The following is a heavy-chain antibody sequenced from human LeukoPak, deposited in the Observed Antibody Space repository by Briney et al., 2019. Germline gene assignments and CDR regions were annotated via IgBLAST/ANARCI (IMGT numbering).Heavy chain of an antibody. CDR2: ISAYNGNT. Sequence: ASVKVSCEASGYTFTSYGISWVRQAPGQGLEWMGWISAYNGNTNYAQKLQGRVTMTTDTSTSTAYMGLRSLRSDDTAVYYCARDRVESMFGVVEGFDYWGQGTLVTVSS. J-gene: IGHJ4*02. CDR1: GYTFTSYG. D-gene: IGHD3-3*02. V-gene: IGHV1-18*01. CDR3: ARDRVESMFGVVEGFDY.